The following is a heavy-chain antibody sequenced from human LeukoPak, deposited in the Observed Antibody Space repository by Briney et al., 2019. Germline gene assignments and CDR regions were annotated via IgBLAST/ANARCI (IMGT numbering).Heavy chain of an antibody. CDR3: ARSAFGNPWFDP. CDR2: IFHSGNT. Sequence: SETLSLTCTVSGGSISIFYWSWLRQPPGKGLEWIGYIFHSGNTNYNPSLKSRVTISVDSSKDQFPLKLSSLTAADTAVYYCARSAFGNPWFDPWGQGTLVTVSS. V-gene: IGHV4-59*01. CDR1: GGSISIFY. J-gene: IGHJ5*02. D-gene: IGHD3-16*01.